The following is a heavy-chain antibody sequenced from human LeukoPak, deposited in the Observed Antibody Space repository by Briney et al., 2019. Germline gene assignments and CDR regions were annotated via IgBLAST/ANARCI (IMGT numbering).Heavy chain of an antibody. Sequence: ASVKVFCKASGGTFSSYAISWVRQAPGQGLEWMGGIIPIFGTANYAQKFQGRVTITADESTSTAYMELSSLRSEDTAVYYCASPGIGSGSYYKSDYWGQGTLVTVSS. CDR3: ASPGIGSGSYYKSDY. D-gene: IGHD3-10*01. V-gene: IGHV1-69*13. J-gene: IGHJ4*02. CDR2: IIPIFGTA. CDR1: GGTFSSYA.